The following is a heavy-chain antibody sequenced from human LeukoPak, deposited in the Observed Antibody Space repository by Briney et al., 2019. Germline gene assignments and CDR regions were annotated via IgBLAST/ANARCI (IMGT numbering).Heavy chain of an antibody. CDR1: GFTFSSYA. J-gene: IGHJ3*02. CDR3: ARPAGEGKGFREWLSNSAFDI. CDR2: ISYDGSNK. D-gene: IGHD3-3*01. Sequence: GGSLRLSCAASGFTFSSYAMPWVRQAPGKGLEWVAVISYDGSNKYYADSVKGRFTISRDKSKNTLYLQMNSLRAGDTAVYYCARPAGEGKGFREWLSNSAFDIWGQGTMVTVSS. V-gene: IGHV3-30-3*01.